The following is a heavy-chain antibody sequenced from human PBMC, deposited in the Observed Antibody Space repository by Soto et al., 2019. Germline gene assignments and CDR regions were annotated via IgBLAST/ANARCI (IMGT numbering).Heavy chain of an antibody. V-gene: IGHV3-30-3*01. J-gene: IGHJ4*02. D-gene: IGHD3-9*01. CDR3: ARDDYDILTVYFDY. CDR2: ISYDGSNK. CDR1: GFTFSSYA. Sequence: QVQLVESGGGVVQPGRSLRLSCAASGFTFSSYAMHWVRQAPGKGLEWVAVISYDGSNKYYADSVKGRFTISRDNSKNTLYLQMNSLSAEDTAVYYCARDDYDILTVYFDYWGQGTLVTVSS.